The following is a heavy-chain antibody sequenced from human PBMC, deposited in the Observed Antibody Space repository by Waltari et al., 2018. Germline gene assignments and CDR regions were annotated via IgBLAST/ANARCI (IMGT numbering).Heavy chain of an antibody. V-gene: IGHV3-33*01. CDR1: GFTFSSYG. Sequence: QVRLVESGGGVVQPGRSLRLSCAASGFTFSSYGIHWVRQAPGKGLEWVAFIWYDGTNKYYVDSVKGRFTISRDNSKNTLYLQMNSLRAEDTAVYYCARDGGLGIRGVMYYYYYMDVWGKGTTVTVSS. CDR3: ARDGGLGIRGVMYYYYYMDV. D-gene: IGHD3-10*01. CDR2: IWYDGTNK. J-gene: IGHJ6*03.